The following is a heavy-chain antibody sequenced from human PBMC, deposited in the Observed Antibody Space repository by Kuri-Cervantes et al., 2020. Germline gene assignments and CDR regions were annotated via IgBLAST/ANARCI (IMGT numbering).Heavy chain of an antibody. J-gene: IGHJ4*02. CDR3: ARVRRGVYY. D-gene: IGHD3-10*01. V-gene: IGHV3-23*01. CDR1: AFTFNNYA. Sequence: ETLSLTCAASAFTFNNYAMAWVRQAPGKGLEWVSSISGSGGSTYYADSVKGRFTISRDNAKNTLYLQMNSLRAEDTAVYYCARVRRGVYYWGQGTLVTVSS. CDR2: ISGSGGST.